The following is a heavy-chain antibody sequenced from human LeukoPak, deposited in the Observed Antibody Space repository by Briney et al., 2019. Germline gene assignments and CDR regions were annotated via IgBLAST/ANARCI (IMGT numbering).Heavy chain of an antibody. CDR2: FSGSSIST. D-gene: IGHD3-10*01. V-gene: IGHV3-23*01. J-gene: IGHJ5*02. CDR3: ASYYYGSGSYPVT. CDR1: GFTFSSYA. Sequence: GGSLRLSCAASGFTFSSYATSWVRQAPGKGLDWVSSFSGSSISTYYAESVKGRFTISRDNSKSTLYLQMNSLKAEDTGMYYCASYYYGSGSYPVTWGQGTLVTVSS.